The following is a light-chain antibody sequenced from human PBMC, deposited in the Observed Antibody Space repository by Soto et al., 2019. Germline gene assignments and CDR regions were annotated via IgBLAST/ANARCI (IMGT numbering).Light chain of an antibody. CDR3: QQRSHWPRT. Sequence: EIVMPRSSATLSVSPGERAILSCRASQSVSSYLAWYQQKPGQAPRLLIYDVSNRATGIPARFSGSGSGTDFSLTISSLEPEDFAVYYCQQRSHWPRTFGQGTKV. V-gene: IGKV3-11*01. CDR2: DVS. J-gene: IGKJ1*01. CDR1: QSVSSY.